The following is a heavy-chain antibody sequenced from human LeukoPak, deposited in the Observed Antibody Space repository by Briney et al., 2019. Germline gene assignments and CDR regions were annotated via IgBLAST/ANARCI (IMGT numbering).Heavy chain of an antibody. J-gene: IGHJ4*02. CDR3: ARDWDSSGWYDY. D-gene: IGHD6-19*01. Sequence: SETLSLACTVSGGSISSYYWSWIRQPAGKGLEWIGRIYTSGSTNYNPSPKSRVTMSVDTSKNQFSLKLSSVTAADTAVYYCARDWDSSGWYDYWGQGTLVTVSS. CDR1: GGSISSYY. CDR2: IYTSGST. V-gene: IGHV4-4*07.